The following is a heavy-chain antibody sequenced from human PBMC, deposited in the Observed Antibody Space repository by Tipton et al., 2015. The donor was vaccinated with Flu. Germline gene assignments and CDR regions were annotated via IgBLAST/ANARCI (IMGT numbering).Heavy chain of an antibody. V-gene: IGHV4-38-2*01. D-gene: IGHD3-10*01. CDR3: ARSTYYYGSGSSDY. Sequence: QLVQSGPEVKPSETLSLICAVSDYSISSGYYWGWIRQPPGKGLEWIGCISHTGRTYYNPSLKSRVTISVDTAKNQFSQRLNSVTASDTAVYYCARSTYYYGSGSSDYWGQGTLVTVSS. CDR1: DYSISSGYY. J-gene: IGHJ4*02. CDR2: ISHTGRT.